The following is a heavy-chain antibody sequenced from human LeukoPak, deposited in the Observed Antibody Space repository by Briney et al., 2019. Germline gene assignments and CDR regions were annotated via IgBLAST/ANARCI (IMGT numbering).Heavy chain of an antibody. J-gene: IGHJ6*03. CDR3: ARGGYYYDSSGYFPSMDV. V-gene: IGHV4-30-4*07. CDR2: ISYSGST. D-gene: IGHD3-22*01. Sequence: SETLSLTCAVSGGSISSGGYSWSWIRQPPGKGLEWIGYISYSGSTYNNPSLKSRVSISVDTSKNQFSLKLSSVTGADTAVYYCARGGYYYDSSGYFPSMDVWGKGTTVTVSS. CDR1: GGSISSGGYS.